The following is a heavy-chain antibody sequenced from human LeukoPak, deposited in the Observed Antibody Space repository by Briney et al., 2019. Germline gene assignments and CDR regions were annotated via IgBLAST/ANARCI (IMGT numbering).Heavy chain of an antibody. Sequence: SETLSLTCTVSGGSISSYYWSWIRQPPGKGLEWIGYIYYSGSTNYNPSLKSRVTISVDTATNQFSLKLRSVTAADTAVYYCARVSSNSRLFWGQGTLVTVSS. V-gene: IGHV4-59*01. CDR2: IYYSGST. J-gene: IGHJ4*02. CDR1: GGSISSYY. CDR3: ARVSSNSRLF. D-gene: IGHD4-11*01.